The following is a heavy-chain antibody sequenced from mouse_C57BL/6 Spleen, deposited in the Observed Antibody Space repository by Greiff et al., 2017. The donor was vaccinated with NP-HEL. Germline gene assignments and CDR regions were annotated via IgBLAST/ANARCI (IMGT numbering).Heavy chain of an antibody. V-gene: IGHV3-6*01. D-gene: IGHD2-12*01. Sequence: EVQLQESGPGLVKPSQSLSLSCSVSGYSITSCYYWYWIRQLPGNILEWMGFISYDGSNNYNPSLKNRITITRDTSKNQFFLKLNSVTTEDTATYYCARDYDDFDYWGQGTTLTVSS. CDR3: ARDYDDFDY. CDR1: GYSITSCYY. J-gene: IGHJ2*01. CDR2: ISYDGSN.